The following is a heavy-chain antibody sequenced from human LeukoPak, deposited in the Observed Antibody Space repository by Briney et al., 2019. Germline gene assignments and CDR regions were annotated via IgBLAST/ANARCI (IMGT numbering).Heavy chain of an antibody. Sequence: SETLSLTCAVSGGSISSSNWWSWVRQPPGKGLEWIGEIYHSGSTNYNPSLESRVTISVDKSKNQFSLKLSSVTAADTAVYYCARDTRSGYSSSWYLRSDGMDVWGQGTTVTVSS. CDR3: ARDTRSGYSSSWYLRSDGMDV. CDR2: IYHSGST. V-gene: IGHV4-4*02. J-gene: IGHJ6*02. D-gene: IGHD6-13*01. CDR1: GGSISSSNW.